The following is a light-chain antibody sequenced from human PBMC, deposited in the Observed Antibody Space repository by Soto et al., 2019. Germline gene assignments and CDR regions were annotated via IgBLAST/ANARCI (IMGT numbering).Light chain of an antibody. CDR1: GSDVGGYNY. V-gene: IGLV2-14*03. CDR2: DVT. CDR3: SSYTSSSTLVL. J-gene: IGLJ3*02. Sequence: QSALTQPASVSGSPGQSVTISCTGTGSDVGGYNYVSWYQQHPGKAPKLMIYDVTNRPSGVSSRFSGSKSGNTASLTISGLRAEDEADYYCSSYTSSSTLVLFGGGTKLTVL.